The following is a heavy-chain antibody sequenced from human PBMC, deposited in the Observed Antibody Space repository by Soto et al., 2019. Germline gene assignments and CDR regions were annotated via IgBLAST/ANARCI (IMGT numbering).Heavy chain of an antibody. CDR3: ARGLYRSSSYLGS. CDR1: GGSISGYY. CDR2: IYYSGST. Sequence: SETLSLTCTVSGGSISGYYCSWIRQPPGKGLEWIGHIYYSGSTNYNPSLKSRVTISVDTSKNQFSLKLSSVTAADTAVYYCARGLYRSSSYLGSWGQGTLVTVSS. J-gene: IGHJ5*02. V-gene: IGHV4-59*01. D-gene: IGHD6-13*01.